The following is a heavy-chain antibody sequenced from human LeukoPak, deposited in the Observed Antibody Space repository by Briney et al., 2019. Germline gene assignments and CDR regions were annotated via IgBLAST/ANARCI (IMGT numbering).Heavy chain of an antibody. Sequence: SETLSLTCAVYGGSFSGYYWSWIRQPPGKGLEWIGEINHSGSTNYNPSLKSRVTISVGTSKNQFSLKLSSVTAADTAVYYCARGGYFDWFVYFDYWGQGTLVTVSS. CDR3: ARGGYFDWFVYFDY. CDR2: INHSGST. V-gene: IGHV4-34*01. J-gene: IGHJ4*02. D-gene: IGHD3-9*01. CDR1: GGSFSGYY.